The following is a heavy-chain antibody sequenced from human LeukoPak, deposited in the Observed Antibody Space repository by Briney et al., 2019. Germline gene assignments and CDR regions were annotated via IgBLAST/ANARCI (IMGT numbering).Heavy chain of an antibody. CDR1: GGSISSYY. CDR2: IYTSGST. Sequence: SETLSLTCTVSGGSISSYYWSWIRQPAGKGLEWIGRIYTSGSTNYNPSLKSRVTMSVDTSKNQFSLKLSSVTAADTAVYYCARGKGRLPNYYYYYMDVWGKGTTVTVSS. J-gene: IGHJ6*03. CDR3: ARGKGRLPNYYYYYMDV. V-gene: IGHV4-4*07. D-gene: IGHD4-11*01.